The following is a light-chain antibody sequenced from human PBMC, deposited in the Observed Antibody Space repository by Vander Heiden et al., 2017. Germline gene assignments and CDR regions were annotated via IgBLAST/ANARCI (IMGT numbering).Light chain of an antibody. CDR2: DTN. J-gene: IGLJ2*01. CDR1: SSNVGSNY. CDR3: GTWDTSLRAVV. V-gene: IGLV1-51*01. Sequence: QALLPHSPSVSTAPGQKVIISCSGSSSNVGSNYVSWYQQLPGTAPQLLVYDTNKRPSGIPDRISGSKSGTSATLGITGLQTGDEADYYCGTWDTSLRAVVFGGGTKLTVL.